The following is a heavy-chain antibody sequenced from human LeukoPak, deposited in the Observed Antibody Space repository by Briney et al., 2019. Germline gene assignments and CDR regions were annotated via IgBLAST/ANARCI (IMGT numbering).Heavy chain of an antibody. CDR3: ARIRGMERIDY. V-gene: IGHV4-38-2*02. D-gene: IGHD6-13*01. Sequence: SETLSLTCTVSGYSISSGYYWGWIRQPPGKGLEWIGSIYHSGSTYYNPSLKSRVTISVDTSKNQFSLKQSSVTAADTAVYYCARIRGMERIDYWGQGTLVTVSS. CDR2: IYHSGST. CDR1: GYSISSGYY. J-gene: IGHJ4*02.